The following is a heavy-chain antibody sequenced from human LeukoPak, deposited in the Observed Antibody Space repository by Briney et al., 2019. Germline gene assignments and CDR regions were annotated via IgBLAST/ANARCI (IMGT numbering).Heavy chain of an antibody. CDR1: GFTFSDYY. Sequence: HGGSLRLSCAATGFTFSDYYMSWIRQAPGKGLEWVSFISSSSLYTNYADSVKGRFTISRDNAKNSLYLQMNSLRAEDTAVYYCAMVFLEWSGDEDYWGQGTLVTVSS. V-gene: IGHV3-11*06. CDR2: ISSSSLYT. D-gene: IGHD3-3*01. CDR3: AMVFLEWSGDEDY. J-gene: IGHJ4*02.